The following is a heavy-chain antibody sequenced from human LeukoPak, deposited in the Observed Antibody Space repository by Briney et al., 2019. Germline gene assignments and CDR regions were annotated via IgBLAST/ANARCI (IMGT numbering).Heavy chain of an antibody. D-gene: IGHD2-2*01. J-gene: IGHJ6*02. V-gene: IGHV3-33*01. CDR3: ARDWCSSTSCYFYYYGMDV. CDR1: GFTFSSYG. CDR2: IWYDGSNK. Sequence: PGRSLRLSCAASGFTFSSYGMHWVRQAPGKGLEWVAVIWYDGSNKYYADSVKGRFTISRDNSKNMLYLQMDSLRAEDTAVYYCARDWCSSTSCYFYYYGMDVWGQGTTVTVSS.